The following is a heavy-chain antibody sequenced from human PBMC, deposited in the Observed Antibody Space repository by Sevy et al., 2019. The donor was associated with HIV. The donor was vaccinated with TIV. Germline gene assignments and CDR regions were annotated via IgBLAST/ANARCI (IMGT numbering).Heavy chain of an antibody. CDR3: AKLYHHEGALAI. CDR2: ISYDGSNK. J-gene: IGHJ3*02. Sequence: GKGLEWVAVISYDGSNKYYADSVKGRFTISRANSKNTLYLQMNSLRAEDRAVYYCAKLYHHEGALAISRQGTMVTV. V-gene: IGHV3-30*18. D-gene: IGHD2-15*01.